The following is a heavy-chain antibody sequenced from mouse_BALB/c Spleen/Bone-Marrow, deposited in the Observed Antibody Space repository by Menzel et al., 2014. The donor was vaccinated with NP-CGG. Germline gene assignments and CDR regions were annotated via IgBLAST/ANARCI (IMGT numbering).Heavy chain of an antibody. Sequence: EVQGVESGGGLVQPGGSLRLSCATSGFTFTDYYMSWVRQPPGKALEWLGFIRNKANGYTTDYSASVKGRFTISRDNSQIILYLQMNILRTEDNTTYYCARYRNYGSNWYFDIWGAGTTVTVSS. CDR2: IRNKANGYTT. CDR1: GFTFTDYY. CDR3: ARYRNYGSNWYFDI. J-gene: IGHJ1*01. V-gene: IGHV7-3*02. D-gene: IGHD1-1*01.